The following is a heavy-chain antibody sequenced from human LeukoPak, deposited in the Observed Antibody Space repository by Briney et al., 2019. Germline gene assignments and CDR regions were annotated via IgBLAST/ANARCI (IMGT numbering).Heavy chain of an antibody. V-gene: IGHV4-39*07. CDR1: GGSISSSSYY. J-gene: IGHJ4*02. Sequence: SETLSLTCTVSGGSISSSSYYWGWIRQPPGKGLEWIGSIYYSGSTYYNPSLKSRVTISVDTSKNQFSLKLSSVTAADTAVYYCAEWFGESSTFDYWGQGTLVTVSS. CDR3: AEWFGESSTFDY. D-gene: IGHD3-10*01. CDR2: IYYSGST.